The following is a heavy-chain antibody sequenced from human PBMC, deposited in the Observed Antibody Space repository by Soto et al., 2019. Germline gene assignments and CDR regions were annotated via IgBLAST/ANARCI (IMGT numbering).Heavy chain of an antibody. V-gene: IGHV3-9*01. J-gene: IGHJ4*02. D-gene: IGHD4-17*01. CDR2: ISWNSGNL. CDR3: AKGASTTVFAFNDY. Sequence: PGGSLRLSCAASGFTFDDYAMHWVRQPPGKGLEWVSSISWNSGNLGYADSVKGRFTISRDNAKNSLYLQMNSLRGEDTALYYCAKGASTTVFAFNDYWGQGTLVTV. CDR1: GFTFDDYA.